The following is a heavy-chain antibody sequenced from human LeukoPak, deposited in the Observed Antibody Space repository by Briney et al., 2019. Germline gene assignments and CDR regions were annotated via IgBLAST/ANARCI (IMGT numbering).Heavy chain of an antibody. CDR2: IYYSGST. CDR3: AGTPTHCGGDCYPR. J-gene: IGHJ4*02. CDR1: GGSISSYY. D-gene: IGHD2-21*02. V-gene: IGHV4-59*08. Sequence: KSSETLSLTCTVSGGSISSYYWSWIRQPPGKGLEWIGYIYYSGSTNYNPSLKSRVTISVDTSKNQFSLKLSSVTAADTAVYYCAGTPTHCGGDCYPRWGQGTLVTVSS.